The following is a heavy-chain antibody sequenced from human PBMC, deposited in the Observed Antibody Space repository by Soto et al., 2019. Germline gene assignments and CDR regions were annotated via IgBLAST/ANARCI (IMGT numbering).Heavy chain of an antibody. CDR3: ARGRTYGDYEGY. CDR1: GFTFSSYA. Sequence: GGSLRLSCSASGFTFSSYAMHWVRQAPGKGLEYVSAISSNGGSTYYADSVKGRFTISRDNAKKSLYVQMNSLRAEDTAVYYCARGRTYGDYEGYWGQGTLVTVSS. V-gene: IGHV3-64*04. J-gene: IGHJ4*02. CDR2: ISSNGGST. D-gene: IGHD4-17*01.